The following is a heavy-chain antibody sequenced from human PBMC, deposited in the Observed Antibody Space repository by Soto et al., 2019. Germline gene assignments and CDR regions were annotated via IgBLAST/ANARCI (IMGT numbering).Heavy chain of an antibody. J-gene: IGHJ4*02. CDR3: ARSPALTYYYDSSGYYYDY. D-gene: IGHD3-22*01. Sequence: SVKVSCKASGGTFSSYAISWVRQAPGQGLEWMGGIIPIFGTANYAQKFQGRVTITADESTSTAYMELSSLRSEDTAVYYCARSPALTYYYDSSGYYYDYWGQGTLVTVSS. CDR2: IIPIFGTA. V-gene: IGHV1-69*13. CDR1: GGTFSSYA.